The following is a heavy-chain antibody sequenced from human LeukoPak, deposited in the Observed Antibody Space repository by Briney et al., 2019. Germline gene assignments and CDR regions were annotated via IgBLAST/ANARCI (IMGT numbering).Heavy chain of an antibody. CDR3: ANYVSGTMRDY. J-gene: IGHJ4*02. V-gene: IGHV4-39*01. CDR2: IDYRERT. CDR1: GGSITTSGHY. D-gene: IGHD3-16*01. Sequence: KPSETLSLTCTVSGGSITTSGHYWGWIRQPPGKRLEWIGSIDYRERTTYNPSLKSRVTISADTSRNQFSLKLSSVTATDTAVYYCANYVSGTMRDYWGQGTLVTVSS.